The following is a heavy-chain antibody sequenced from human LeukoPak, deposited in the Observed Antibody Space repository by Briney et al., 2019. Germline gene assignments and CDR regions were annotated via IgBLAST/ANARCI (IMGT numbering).Heavy chain of an antibody. J-gene: IGHJ6*03. D-gene: IGHD5-12*01. V-gene: IGHV4-39*07. CDR2: IYYSGST. Sequence: SSETLSLTCTVSGGSISSSSYYWGWIRQPPGKGLEWIGSIYYSGSTYYNPSLKSRVTISVDTSKNQFSLKLSSVTAADTAVYYCARDQQVATTYYYYYMDVWGKGTTVTVSS. CDR1: GGSISSSSYY. CDR3: ARDQQVATTYYYYYMDV.